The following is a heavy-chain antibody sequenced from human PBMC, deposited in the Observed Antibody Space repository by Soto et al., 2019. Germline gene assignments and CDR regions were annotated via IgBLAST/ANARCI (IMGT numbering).Heavy chain of an antibody. J-gene: IGHJ6*02. Sequence: PGESLKISCKGSGYKFTSYWIGWVRQMPGKGLEFMGIIYPGDSDTRYSPSFQGQVTISADKSISTAYLQWSSLKASDTAMYYCARQYGSGSPYYYGMDVWGQGTTVTVSS. CDR2: IYPGDSDT. V-gene: IGHV5-51*01. D-gene: IGHD3-10*01. CDR1: GYKFTSYW. CDR3: ARQYGSGSPYYYGMDV.